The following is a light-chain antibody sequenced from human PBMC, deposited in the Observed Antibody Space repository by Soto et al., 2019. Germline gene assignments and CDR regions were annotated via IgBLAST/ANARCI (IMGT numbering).Light chain of an antibody. Sequence: QSALTQPASVSGSPGQAITISCTGTSSDVGGYNYVSWYQQHPGKAPKLMIYEVSNRSSGVSDRFSGSKSGNTASLTISGLQAEDEADYYCTSYTSSNTPVFGTGTKLTVL. CDR2: EVS. J-gene: IGLJ1*01. CDR1: SSDVGGYNY. CDR3: TSYTSSNTPV. V-gene: IGLV2-14*01.